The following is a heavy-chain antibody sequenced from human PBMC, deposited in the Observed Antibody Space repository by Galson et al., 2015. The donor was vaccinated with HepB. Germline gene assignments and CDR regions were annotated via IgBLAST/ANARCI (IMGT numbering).Heavy chain of an antibody. Sequence: QVQLQESGPGLVKPSETLSLTCTVSGGSISSYYWSWIRQPPGKGLEWIGYIYYSGSTNYNPSLKSRVTISVDTSKNQFSLKLSSVTAADTAVYYCARVMERKIVVVPAGIRTYYFDYWGQGTLVTVSS. CDR3: ARVMERKIVVVPAGIRTYYFDY. CDR2: IYYSGST. J-gene: IGHJ4*02. CDR1: GGSISSYY. D-gene: IGHD2-2*01. V-gene: IGHV4-59*01.